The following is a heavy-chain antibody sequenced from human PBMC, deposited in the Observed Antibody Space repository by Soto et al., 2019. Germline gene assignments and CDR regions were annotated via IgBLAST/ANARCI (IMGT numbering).Heavy chain of an antibody. CDR1: GLTFNTYG. CDR2: ISYDGSEK. J-gene: IGHJ4*02. D-gene: IGHD2-2*02. CDR3: AKSPNFYCSSPNCYKYYFDH. Sequence: QEQLVESGGGVVQPGKSLRLSCAASGLTFNTYGMHWVRQAPGKGLEWVAVISYDGSEKYYVDSVKGRFTISKDNSKNTLYLQMNSLRPEDTAVYYCAKSPNFYCSSPNCYKYYFDHWGQGTRFTFSS. V-gene: IGHV3-30*18.